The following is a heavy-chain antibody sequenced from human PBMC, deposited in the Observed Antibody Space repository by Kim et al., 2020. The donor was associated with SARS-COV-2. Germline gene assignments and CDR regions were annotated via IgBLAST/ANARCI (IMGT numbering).Heavy chain of an antibody. CDR3: AKDQMKFWYFDF. V-gene: IGHV3-23*01. CDR1: GFTFSNYA. J-gene: IGHJ2*01. CDR2: INDNSRSI. Sequence: GGSLRLSCAASGFTFSNYAMSWLRQAPGKGLEWVSTINDNSRSISNLDSVKGRFIISRDNSKNTVYQQMNSLTVEDTAIYYCAKDQMKFWYFDFWGRGILVTVSS.